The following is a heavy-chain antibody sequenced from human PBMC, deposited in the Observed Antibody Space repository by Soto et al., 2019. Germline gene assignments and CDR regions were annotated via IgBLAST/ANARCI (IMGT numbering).Heavy chain of an antibody. CDR1: GASISSADHY. V-gene: IGHV4-30-4*01. Sequence: SETLSLTCTVSGASISSADHYWSWVRQPPGKGLEWIGYIYYSGSTYYSPSLKSRVSISVDTSKNHFSLRVNSVTAADTAVYYCARAPYSSTWYGDFDSWGQGTLVTVSS. J-gene: IGHJ4*02. CDR2: IYYSGST. D-gene: IGHD6-13*01. CDR3: ARAPYSSTWYGDFDS.